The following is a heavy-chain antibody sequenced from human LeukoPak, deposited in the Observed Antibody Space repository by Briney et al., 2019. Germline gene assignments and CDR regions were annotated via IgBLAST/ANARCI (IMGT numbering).Heavy chain of an antibody. V-gene: IGHV3-23*01. J-gene: IGHJ6*02. CDR1: GFTFSSYA. Sequence: QPGGSLRLSCAASGFTFSSYAMSWVRQAPGKGLEWVSAISGSGGSTYYADSVKGRFTISRDNSKNTPYLQMNSLRAEDTAVYYCAKDLGAAARYYYGMDVWGQGTTVTVSS. CDR2: ISGSGGST. D-gene: IGHD6-13*01. CDR3: AKDLGAAARYYYGMDV.